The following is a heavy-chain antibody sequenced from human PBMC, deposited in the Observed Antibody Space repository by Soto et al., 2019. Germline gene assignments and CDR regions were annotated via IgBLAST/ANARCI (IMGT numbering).Heavy chain of an antibody. Sequence: GGSLRLSCATSGFTFNSYAIHWVRQAPGKGLEWVAVISYDGGHKYFADSVKGRFAISRDTAKNTVYLLMNSLRTEDTAVYYCAKDADFDYYDSPGPIGYTDSWGRGTLVTVSS. CDR3: AKDADFDYYDSPGPIGYTDS. D-gene: IGHD3-22*01. V-gene: IGHV3-30*18. CDR2: ISYDGGHK. CDR1: GFTFNSYA. J-gene: IGHJ4*02.